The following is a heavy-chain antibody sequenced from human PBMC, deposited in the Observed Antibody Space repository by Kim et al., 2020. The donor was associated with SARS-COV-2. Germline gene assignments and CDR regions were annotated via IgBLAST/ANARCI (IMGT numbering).Heavy chain of an antibody. D-gene: IGHD6-13*01. CDR3: ARAAVPMRGGGMDV. V-gene: IGHV4-34*01. CDR2: INHSGST. CDR1: GGSFSGYY. J-gene: IGHJ6*02. Sequence: SETLSLTCAVYGGSFSGYYWSWIRQPPGKGLEWIGEINHSGSTNYNPSHKSRVTISVDTSKNQFSLKLSSVTAADTAVYYCARAAVPMRGGGMDVWGQGTTVTVSS.